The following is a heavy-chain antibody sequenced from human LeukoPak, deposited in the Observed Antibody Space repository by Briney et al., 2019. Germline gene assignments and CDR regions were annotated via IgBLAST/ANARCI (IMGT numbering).Heavy chain of an antibody. V-gene: IGHV4-59*08. D-gene: IGHD3-16*02. CDR3: ARHSLHPYDYVWGSYRPYYFDY. J-gene: IGHJ4*02. CDR2: IYYSGST. CDR1: GGSISSYY. Sequence: SETLSLTCTVSGGSISSYYWRWIRQPPGKGLEWIGYIYYSGSTNYNPSLKSRVTISVDTSKNQFSLKLSSVTAADTAVYYCARHSLHPYDYVWGSYRPYYFDYWGQGTLVTVSS.